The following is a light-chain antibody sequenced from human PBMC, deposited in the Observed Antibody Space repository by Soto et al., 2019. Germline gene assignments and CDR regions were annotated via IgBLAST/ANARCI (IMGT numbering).Light chain of an antibody. CDR2: AAS. CDR3: QKYTSGPRT. CDR1: QGISNY. Sequence: DIQMTQSPSSLSASVGDRVTITCRASQGISNYLAWYQQKPGKVPRILIYAASTLQPGVPSRFSGSGSGTDFTLTISNLQPEDVATYYCQKYTSGPRTFGQGTKVDIK. J-gene: IGKJ1*01. V-gene: IGKV1-27*01.